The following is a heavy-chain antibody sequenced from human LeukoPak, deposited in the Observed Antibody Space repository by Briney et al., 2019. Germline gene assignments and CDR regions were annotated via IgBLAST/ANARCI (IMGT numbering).Heavy chain of an antibody. V-gene: IGHV4-59*08. CDR1: GGSISSYH. CDR3: ARRGGDI. D-gene: IGHD2-15*01. J-gene: IGHJ3*02. CDR2: IYQSGST. Sequence: SETLSLTCTVSGGSISSYHWTWIRQPPGKRLEWIGYIYQSGSTNYNPSLKSRVTISVDTSKNQLSLKLSSVTAADTAVYYCARRGGDIWGQGTMVTVSS.